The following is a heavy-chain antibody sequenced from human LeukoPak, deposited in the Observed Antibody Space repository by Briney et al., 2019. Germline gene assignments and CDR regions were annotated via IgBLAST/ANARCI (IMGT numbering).Heavy chain of an antibody. CDR1: GGSISSYY. V-gene: IGHV4-34*01. CDR2: INHSGST. D-gene: IGHD3-3*01. Sequence: SETLSLTCTVSGGSISSYYWRWIRQPPGKGLEWIGEINHSGSTNYNPLLMSRVTISVDTSKNQFSLKLSYVTAADTAVYYCARTYDFWRTAHPWFDPWGQGTLVTVSS. J-gene: IGHJ5*02. CDR3: ARTYDFWRTAHPWFDP.